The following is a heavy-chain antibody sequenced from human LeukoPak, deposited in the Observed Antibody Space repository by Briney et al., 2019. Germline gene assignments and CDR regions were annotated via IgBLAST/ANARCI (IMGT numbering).Heavy chain of an antibody. D-gene: IGHD6-6*01. J-gene: IGHJ5*02. CDR2: IYTSGST. CDR1: GGSISNDY. CDR3: ARERGWWYSSSNWFDP. Sequence: SETLSPTCTVSGGSISNDYWSWIRQAAGKELEWIGRIYTSGSTNYNPSLKSRVTISVDTSKNQFSLKLSSVTAADTAVYYCARERGWWYSSSNWFDPWGQGTLPIVSA. V-gene: IGHV4-4*07.